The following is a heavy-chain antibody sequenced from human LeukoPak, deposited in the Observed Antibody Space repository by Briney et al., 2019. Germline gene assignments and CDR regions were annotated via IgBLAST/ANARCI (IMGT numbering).Heavy chain of an antibody. J-gene: IGHJ4*02. Sequence: PGRSLRLSCAASGFTFDDYAMHWVRQAPGKGLEWVSGISWNSGSIGYADSVKGRFTISRDNAKNSLYLQMNSLRAEDTALYHCAKGRGYSGYDAFDYWGQGTLVTVSS. CDR2: ISWNSGSI. V-gene: IGHV3-9*01. CDR3: AKGRGYSGYDAFDY. D-gene: IGHD5-12*01. CDR1: GFTFDDYA.